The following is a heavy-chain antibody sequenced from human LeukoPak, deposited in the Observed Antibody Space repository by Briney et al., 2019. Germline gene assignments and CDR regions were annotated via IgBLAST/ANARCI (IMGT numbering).Heavy chain of an antibody. J-gene: IGHJ6*02. Sequence: SETLSLTCTVSGGSISSYYWSWIRQPPGKGLEWIGYIYYSGSTNYNPSLKGRVTISVDTSKNQFSLKLSSVTAADTAVYYCARVYYYGSGSYYFPEIGPYYYYGMDVWGQGTTVTVSS. CDR1: GGSISSYY. CDR3: ARVYYYGSGSYYFPEIGPYYYYGMDV. V-gene: IGHV4-59*01. D-gene: IGHD3-10*01. CDR2: IYYSGST.